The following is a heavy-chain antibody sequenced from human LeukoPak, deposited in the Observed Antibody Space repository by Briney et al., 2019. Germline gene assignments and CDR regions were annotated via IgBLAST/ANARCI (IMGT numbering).Heavy chain of an antibody. CDR1: GFTFGDYA. J-gene: IGHJ4*02. D-gene: IGHD2-21*02. CDR3: AKDQVTLAATYYFDY. V-gene: IGHV3-30*02. Sequence: GGSLRLSCTASGFTFGDYAMTWVRQTPGKGLEWVAFIRYDGSNKYYADSVKGRFTISRDNSKNTLYLQMNSLRAEDTAVYYCAKDQVTLAATYYFDYWGQGTLVTVSS. CDR2: IRYDGSNK.